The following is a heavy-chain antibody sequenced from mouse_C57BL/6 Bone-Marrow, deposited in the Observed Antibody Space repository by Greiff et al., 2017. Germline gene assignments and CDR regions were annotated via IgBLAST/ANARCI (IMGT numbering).Heavy chain of an antibody. V-gene: IGHV1-81*01. Sequence: VQLQQSGAELARPGASVKLSCKASGYTFTSYGISWVKQRTGQGLEWIGEIYPRSGNTYYNEKFKGKATLTAAKSSSTAYMELRSLTSEDSAFYFCARVGLYPFDYWGQGTTLTVSS. CDR1: GYTFTSYG. CDR3: ARVGLYPFDY. D-gene: IGHD2-1*01. J-gene: IGHJ2*01. CDR2: IYPRSGNT.